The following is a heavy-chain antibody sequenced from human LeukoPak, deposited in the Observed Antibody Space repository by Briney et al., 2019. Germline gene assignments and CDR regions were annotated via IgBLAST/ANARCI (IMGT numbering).Heavy chain of an antibody. CDR1: GYTFTSYA. D-gene: IGHD3-10*01. CDR3: ARDSADLYYYYYGMDV. V-gene: IGHV1-3*01. J-gene: IGHJ6*02. Sequence: GASVKVSCKASGYTFTSYAMHWVRQAPGQRLEWMGWNNAGNGNTKYSQKFQGRVTITRDTSASTAYMELSSLRSEDTAVYYCARDSADLYYYYYGMDVWGQGTTVTVSS. CDR2: NNAGNGNT.